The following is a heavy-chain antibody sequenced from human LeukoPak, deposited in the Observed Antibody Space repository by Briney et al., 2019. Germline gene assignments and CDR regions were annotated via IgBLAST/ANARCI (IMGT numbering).Heavy chain of an antibody. CDR2: ISHSSSTI. D-gene: IGHD3-16*01. V-gene: IGHV3-11*04. CDR3: ASDYVWGRSNDY. J-gene: IGHJ4*02. CDR1: GFIFRDYY. Sequence: PGGSLRLSCAASGFIFRDYYMSWIRQAPGKWLEWVSYISHSSSTIHYADSVRGRFTISRDNAKSSLYLQMNSLRVEDTAVYFCASDYVWGRSNDYWGQGILVTVSS.